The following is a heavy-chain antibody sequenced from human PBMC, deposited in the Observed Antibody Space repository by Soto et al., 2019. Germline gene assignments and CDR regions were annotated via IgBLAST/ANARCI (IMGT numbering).Heavy chain of an antibody. CDR1: GGTFSSYA. CDR3: ARDKLRYFDWPDL. J-gene: IGHJ2*01. V-gene: IGHV1-46*01. CDR2: INPSGGST. D-gene: IGHD3-9*01. Sequence: ASVKVSCKASGGTFSSYAISWVRQAPGQGLEWMGIINPSGGSTSYAQKFQGRVTMTRDTSTSTVYMELSSLRSEDTAVYYCARDKLRYFDWPDLWGRGTLVTVS.